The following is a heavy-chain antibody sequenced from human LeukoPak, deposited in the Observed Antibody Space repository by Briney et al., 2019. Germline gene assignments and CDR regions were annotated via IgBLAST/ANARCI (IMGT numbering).Heavy chain of an antibody. J-gene: IGHJ4*02. V-gene: IGHV3-9*01. CDR2: INWNSDSI. D-gene: IGHD5-12*01. Sequence: GGSLRLSCAVSGFTFYDYAMHWVRQVPGKGLEWVSGINWNSDSIGYADSVKGRFTTSRDNAKNSLYLQMNSLRAEDTAFYYCAINGGGDSGYGNFDYWGQGTLVTVSS. CDR1: GFTFYDYA. CDR3: AINGGGDSGYGNFDY.